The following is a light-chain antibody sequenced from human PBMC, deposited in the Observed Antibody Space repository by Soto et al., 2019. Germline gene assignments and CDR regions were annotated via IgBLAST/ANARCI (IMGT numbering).Light chain of an antibody. CDR2: HAS. Sequence: DIQLTQSPSTLSSSVLDRFTITCRASQSISDWLAWYQQKPGTAPKVLINHASSLQSGVPSRFSGSGSGTEFTLTISSLQPDDFATYYCQQYNSYSFGQGTKVDIK. V-gene: IGKV1-5*01. CDR1: QSISDW. CDR3: QQYNSYS. J-gene: IGKJ1*01.